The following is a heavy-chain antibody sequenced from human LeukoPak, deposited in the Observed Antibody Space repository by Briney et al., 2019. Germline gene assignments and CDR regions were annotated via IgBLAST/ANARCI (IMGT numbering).Heavy chain of an antibody. J-gene: IGHJ3*02. D-gene: IGHD1-7*01. CDR1: GFIFSAYG. V-gene: IGHV3-33*01. CDR3: ARDNRYIGNYLDAFDI. Sequence: GGSLRLSCAASGFIFSAYGMHWVRQAPGKGLEWLAVLWYDGSSKYYSDSVKGRFTISRDNSKNTLYMQMNNLRVEDTAVYFCARDNRYIGNYLDAFDIWGQGTLVTVSS. CDR2: LWYDGSSK.